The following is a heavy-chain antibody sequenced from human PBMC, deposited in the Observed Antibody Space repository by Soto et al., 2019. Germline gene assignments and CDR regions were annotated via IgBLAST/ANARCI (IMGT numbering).Heavy chain of an antibody. CDR3: ARRRAGYGMDV. Sequence: SETLSLTCTVSGGSISSSSYYWGWIRQPPEKGLEWIGSIYYSGRTYYNPSLKSRVTISVDTSKNQFSLKLSSVTAADTAVYYCARRRAGYGMDVWGQGTTVTVSS. D-gene: IGHD6-19*01. J-gene: IGHJ6*02. V-gene: IGHV4-39*01. CDR1: GGSISSSSYY. CDR2: IYYSGRT.